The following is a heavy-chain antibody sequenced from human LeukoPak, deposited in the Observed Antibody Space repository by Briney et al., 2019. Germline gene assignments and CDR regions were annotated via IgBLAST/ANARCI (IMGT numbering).Heavy chain of an antibody. CDR1: GGSISSSSYY. V-gene: IGHV4-39*07. Sequence: PSETLSLTCTVSGGSISSSSYYWGWIRQPPGKGLEWIGSIYYSGSTNYNPSLKSRVTISVDTSKNQFSLKLSSVTAADTAVYYCARDLLRSPRVKQWLVRWFDPWGQGTLVTVSS. J-gene: IGHJ5*02. CDR2: IYYSGST. CDR3: ARDLLRSPRVKQWLVRWFDP. D-gene: IGHD6-19*01.